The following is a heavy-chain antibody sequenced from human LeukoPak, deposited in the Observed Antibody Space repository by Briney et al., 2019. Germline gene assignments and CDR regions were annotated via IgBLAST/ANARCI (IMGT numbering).Heavy chain of an antibody. J-gene: IGHJ4*02. CDR3: ARDIIVVLPAALSY. CDR2: ISGSGGST. D-gene: IGHD2-2*01. V-gene: IGHV3-23*01. Sequence: GGALRLSCAASGFTFSSYAMSWVRQAPGKGLEWVSAISGSGGSTYYAYSVKGGFTTSRDNSKNTLYLQMNSLRAEDTAVYYCARDIIVVLPAALSYWGQGALVTVSS. CDR1: GFTFSSYA.